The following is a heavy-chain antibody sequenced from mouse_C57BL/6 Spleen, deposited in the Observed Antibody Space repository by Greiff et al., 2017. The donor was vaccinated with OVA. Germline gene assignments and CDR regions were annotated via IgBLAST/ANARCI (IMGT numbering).Heavy chain of an antibody. CDR3: ARRANFYAMDY. J-gene: IGHJ4*01. Sequence: EVKLQESGPGMVKPSQSLSLTCTVTGYSITSGYDWHWIRHFPGNKLEWMGYISYSGSTNYNPSLKSRISITHDTSKNHFFLKLNSVTTEDTATYYCARRANFYAMDYWGQGTSVTVSS. CDR2: ISYSGST. D-gene: IGHD3-1*01. V-gene: IGHV3-1*01. CDR1: GYSITSGYD.